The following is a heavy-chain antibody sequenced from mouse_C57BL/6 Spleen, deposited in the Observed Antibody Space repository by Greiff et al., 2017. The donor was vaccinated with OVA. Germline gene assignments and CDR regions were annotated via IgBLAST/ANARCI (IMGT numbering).Heavy chain of an antibody. J-gene: IGHJ4*01. D-gene: IGHD2-4*01. Sequence: VNLVESGAELARPGASVKLSCKASGYTFTSYGISWVKQRTGQGLEWIGEIYPRSGNTYYNEKFKGKATLTADKSSSTAYMELRSLTSEDSAVYFCARGEGLRRGAMDYWGQGTSVTVSS. CDR2: IYPRSGNT. CDR1: GYTFTSYG. CDR3: ARGEGLRRGAMDY. V-gene: IGHV1-81*01.